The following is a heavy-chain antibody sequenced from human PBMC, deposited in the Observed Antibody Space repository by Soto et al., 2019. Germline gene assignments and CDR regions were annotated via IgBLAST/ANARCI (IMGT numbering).Heavy chain of an antibody. CDR2: ITVSGDTT. D-gene: IGHD2-21*01. J-gene: IGHJ4*02. CDR1: GFTFSTYA. CDR3: AKSPWAIQLWTTFDY. Sequence: EVLLVESGGGLGLPGGSLRLSCAASGFTFSTYAMTWVRQAPGKGLELVSVITVSGDTTYYADSVKGRFTMSRDNSKNTLYLQMNSLRAEYTAVYYWAKSPWAIQLWTTFDYWGQGVQVTVSS. V-gene: IGHV3-23*04.